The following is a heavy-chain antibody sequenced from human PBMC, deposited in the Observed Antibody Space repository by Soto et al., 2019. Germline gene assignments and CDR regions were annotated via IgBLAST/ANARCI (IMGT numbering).Heavy chain of an antibody. CDR2: IGGSAGST. J-gene: IGHJ4*02. Sequence: EVQLLESGGGLVQPGGSLRLSCAASGFTFSSHAMNWVRQAPGKGLEWVSGIGGSAGSTYYADSVKGRFTISRDNSKNTLYLHMNSLRAEDTAIYYCVRDPGVVAIHYFDFWGQGTLVTVSS. CDR1: GFTFSSHA. D-gene: IGHD5-12*01. CDR3: VRDPGVVAIHYFDF. V-gene: IGHV3-23*01.